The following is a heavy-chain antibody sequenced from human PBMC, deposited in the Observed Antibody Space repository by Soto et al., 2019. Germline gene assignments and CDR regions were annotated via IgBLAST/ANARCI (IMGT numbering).Heavy chain of an antibody. Sequence: RTCTVSGDSISSGDYYWNWIRQPPEKGLEWIGSIYYSGSAYYNPSLESRVTISVDTSRKQFSLKLSSVTAADTAVYYCARGGGTPYYYYGMDVWGQGTTVTVSS. CDR3: ARGGGTPYYYYGMDV. CDR2: IYYSGSA. CDR1: GDSISSGDYY. J-gene: IGHJ6*02. V-gene: IGHV4-30-4*01. D-gene: IGHD2-15*01.